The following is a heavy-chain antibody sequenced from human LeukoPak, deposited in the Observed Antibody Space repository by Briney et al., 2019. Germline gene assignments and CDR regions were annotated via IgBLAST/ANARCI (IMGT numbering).Heavy chain of an antibody. CDR1: GYTFTSYY. V-gene: IGHV1-46*01. J-gene: IGHJ4*02. CDR2: INPGGGST. CDR3: ARVSPVLRYFDWLSPSGYFDY. Sequence: GASVKVSCKASGYTFTSYYMHWVRQAPGQGLEWMGIINPGGGSTSYAQKFQGRVTMTRDMSTSTVYMELSSLRSEDTAVYYCARVSPVLRYFDWLSPSGYFDYWGQGTLVTVSS. D-gene: IGHD3-9*01.